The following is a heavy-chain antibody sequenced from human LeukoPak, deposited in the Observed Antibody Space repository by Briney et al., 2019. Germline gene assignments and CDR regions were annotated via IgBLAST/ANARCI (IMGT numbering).Heavy chain of an antibody. CDR2: IKQDGSAK. CDR3: ARASLYYDFWSGPFDY. D-gene: IGHD3-3*01. Sequence: PGGSLRLSCAASGFTFSNYWMNWVRHAPGKGLEWVANIKQDGSAKNYVDSVKGRFTMSRDNAKNSLYLQMNSLRAEDTAVYYCARASLYYDFWSGPFDYWGQGNLVTVSS. V-gene: IGHV3-7*01. CDR1: GFTFSNYW. J-gene: IGHJ4*02.